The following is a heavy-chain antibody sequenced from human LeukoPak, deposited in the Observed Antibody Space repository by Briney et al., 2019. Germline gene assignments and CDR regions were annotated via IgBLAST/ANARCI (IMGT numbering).Heavy chain of an antibody. CDR2: ISSSSSYI. V-gene: IGHV3-21*01. CDR1: GFTFSSYS. J-gene: IGHJ4*02. CDR3: ARGYSSSSPGDY. Sequence: GGSLRLSCAASGFTFSSYSMNWVRQAPGKGLEWDSSISSSSSYIYYADSVKGRFTISRDNAKNSLYLQMNSLRAEDTAVYYCARGYSSSSPGDYWGQGTLVTVSS. D-gene: IGHD6-6*01.